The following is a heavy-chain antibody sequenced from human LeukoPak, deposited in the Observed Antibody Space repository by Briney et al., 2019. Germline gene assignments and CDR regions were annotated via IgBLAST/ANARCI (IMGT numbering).Heavy chain of an antibody. CDR2: ISSNSSYI. CDR1: GFTFRSYG. D-gene: IGHD6-13*01. J-gene: IGHJ4*02. CDR3: ARGDSSQPTSIDY. Sequence: PGGSLRLSCAASGFTFRSYGMHWVRQAPGKGLEWVSSISSNSSYIYYADSVKGRFTISRDNAKNSLYLQMNSLRAEDTAVYYCARGDSSQPTSIDYWGQGTLVTVSS. V-gene: IGHV3-21*01.